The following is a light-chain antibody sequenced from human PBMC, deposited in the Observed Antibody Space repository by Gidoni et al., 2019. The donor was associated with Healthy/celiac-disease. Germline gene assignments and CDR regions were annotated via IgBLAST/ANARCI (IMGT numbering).Light chain of an antibody. Sequence: EIVLTQSPGTLSLSPGERATLSCRASRSVSSSYLAWYQQKPDQAPRLLIYGASSRATGIPDRFSGSGSGTDFTLTISRLEPEDFAVYYCQQYGSSSWTFGQGTKVEIK. CDR2: GAS. CDR1: RSVSSSY. CDR3: QQYGSSSWT. V-gene: IGKV3-20*01. J-gene: IGKJ1*01.